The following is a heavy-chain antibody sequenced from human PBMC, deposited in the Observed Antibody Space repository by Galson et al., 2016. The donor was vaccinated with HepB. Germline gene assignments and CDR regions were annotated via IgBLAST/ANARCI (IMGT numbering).Heavy chain of an antibody. CDR3: AREGLSDYGDYKYYYYALDV. V-gene: IGHV3-21*01. Sequence: LRLSCAASGFTFSSYSMNWVRQAPGKGLEWVSSISSSSRYIYYADSVKGRFTISRDNAKNSLYLQMNSLRAEDTAVYYCAREGLSDYGDYKYYYYALDVWGQGTTVTASS. D-gene: IGHD4-17*01. CDR1: GFTFSSYS. J-gene: IGHJ6*02. CDR2: ISSSSRYI.